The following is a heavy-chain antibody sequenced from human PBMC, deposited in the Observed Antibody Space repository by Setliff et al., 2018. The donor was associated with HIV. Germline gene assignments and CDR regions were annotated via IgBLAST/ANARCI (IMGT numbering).Heavy chain of an antibody. CDR3: VTGVGTSSVDY. CDR1: GFSIGDHY. Sequence: HPGGSLRLSCVASGFSIGDHYMDWVRQAPGKGLEWVGRTKNQANGLTTEYAASVQGRFTISRDESKNSLFLQMNSLSTEDTAVYYCVTGVGTSSVDYWGQGTMVTVSS. D-gene: IGHD3-22*01. CDR2: TKNQANGLTT. J-gene: IGHJ4*02. V-gene: IGHV3-72*01.